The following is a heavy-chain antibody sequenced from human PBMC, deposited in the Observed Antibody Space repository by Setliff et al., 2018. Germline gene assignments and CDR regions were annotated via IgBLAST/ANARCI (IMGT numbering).Heavy chain of an antibody. J-gene: IGHJ6*02. CDR1: GFTFSNYY. D-gene: IGHD6-19*01. Sequence: GGSLRLSCAASGFTFSNYYMTWIRQAPGKGLEWISYIHDSGNPTYYADSVKGRFTVSRDNAKNSLYLQMTSLRAEDTAIYYCAREGLTGYSSGWYFDYYYGMDVWGQGTTVTVSS. V-gene: IGHV3-11*01. CDR3: AREGLTGYSSGWYFDYYYGMDV. CDR2: IHDSGNPT.